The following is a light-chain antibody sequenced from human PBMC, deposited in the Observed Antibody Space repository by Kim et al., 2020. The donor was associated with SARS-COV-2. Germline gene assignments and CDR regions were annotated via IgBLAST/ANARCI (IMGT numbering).Light chain of an antibody. CDR3: QQFGNSPPYS. J-gene: IGKJ2*03. CDR2: AAS. V-gene: IGKV3-20*01. CDR1: QSISNHY. Sequence: SPGESATPSCRASQSISNHYLAWYQQKPGQAPRLLIYAASTRAAGIPDRFSGSGSGTDFTLTISRLEPEDFAVYYCQQFGNSPPYSFGRGTKLEI.